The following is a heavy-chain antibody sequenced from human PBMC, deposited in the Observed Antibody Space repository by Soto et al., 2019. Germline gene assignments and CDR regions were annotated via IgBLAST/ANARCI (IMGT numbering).Heavy chain of an antibody. J-gene: IGHJ3*01. D-gene: IGHD1-7*01. CDR3: ARSLPGTYGAFDL. Sequence: EVQLVDSGGGLVQPGGSLRLSCAASEFTFRSYWMHWVRQSPGKGLVWVSRISGDGSSTNYADSVKGRFTISRDNAKNTVYLQIDSLRVEDTAVYYCARSLPGTYGAFDLWGQGTVVTVSS. V-gene: IGHV3-74*01. CDR1: EFTFRSYW. CDR2: ISGDGSST.